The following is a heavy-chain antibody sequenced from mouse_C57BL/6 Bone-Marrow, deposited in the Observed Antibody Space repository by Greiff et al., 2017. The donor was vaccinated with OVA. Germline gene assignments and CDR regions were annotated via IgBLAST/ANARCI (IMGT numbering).Heavy chain of an antibody. Sequence: VQLQQPGAELVKPGASVKMSCKASGYTFTSYWMHWVKQRPGQGLEWIGMIHPNSGSTNYNEKFKSKATLTVDKSSSTAYMQLSSLTSEDSAVYYCARNYGSRNWCFDVWGTGTTVTVSS. CDR3: ARNYGSRNWCFDV. CDR2: IHPNSGST. D-gene: IGHD1-1*01. CDR1: GYTFTSYW. J-gene: IGHJ1*03. V-gene: IGHV1-64*01.